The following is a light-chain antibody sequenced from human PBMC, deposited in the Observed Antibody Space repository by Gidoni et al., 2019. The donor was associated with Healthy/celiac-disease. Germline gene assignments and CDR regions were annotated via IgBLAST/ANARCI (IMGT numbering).Light chain of an antibody. CDR1: QSVSSY. V-gene: IGKV3-11*01. CDR2: DAS. Sequence: DIVLTQSPATLSLSPGDRATLSCRASQSVSSYLAWYQQKPGQAPRLLIYDASNRATGIPARCSGSGSGTDFTLTISSLEPEDFAVYYCQQRSNWPPSTFGQGTKLEIK. CDR3: QQRSNWPPST. J-gene: IGKJ2*02.